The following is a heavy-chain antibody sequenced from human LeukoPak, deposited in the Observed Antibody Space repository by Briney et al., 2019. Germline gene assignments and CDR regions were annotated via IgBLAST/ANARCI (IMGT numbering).Heavy chain of an antibody. J-gene: IGHJ4*02. Sequence: QSGGSLRLSCAASGFTFNTYTMYWVRQAPGKGLEWVSGISNSGGSTYYADSVKGRFIISRDNSKNTLYLQMNSLRAEDTAVYYCARYSGTFSNSYFDCWGQGTLVTVSS. CDR2: ISNSGGST. CDR3: ARYSGTFSNSYFDC. CDR1: GFTFNTYT. V-gene: IGHV3-23*01. D-gene: IGHD1-26*01.